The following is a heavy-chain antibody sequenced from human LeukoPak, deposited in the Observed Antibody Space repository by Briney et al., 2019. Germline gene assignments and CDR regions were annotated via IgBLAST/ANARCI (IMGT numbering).Heavy chain of an antibody. J-gene: IGHJ4*02. V-gene: IGHV4-59*01. CDR2: IYYSGST. D-gene: IGHD1-1*01. Sequence: SETLSLTCTVSGGSISSSYWSWIRQPPGKGLEWIGYIYYSGSTNYNPSLKSRVTISVDTSKNLLSLKLSSVTAADTAVYYCASVGYADYWGQGTLVTVSS. CDR3: ASVGYADY. CDR1: GGSISSSY.